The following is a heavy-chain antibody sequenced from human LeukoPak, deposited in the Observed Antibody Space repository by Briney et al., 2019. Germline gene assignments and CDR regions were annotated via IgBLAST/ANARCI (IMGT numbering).Heavy chain of an antibody. V-gene: IGHV4-34*01. J-gene: IGHJ4*02. Sequence: SETLSLTCAVYGGSFSGYYWSWIRQPPGKGLEWIGEINHSGSTNYNPSLKSRVTISVDTSKNQFSLKLSSVTAADTAEYYCARHRSGSYYKSFYFDYWGQGTLVTVSS. CDR2: INHSGST. D-gene: IGHD1-26*01. CDR1: GGSFSGYY. CDR3: ARHRSGSYYKSFYFDY.